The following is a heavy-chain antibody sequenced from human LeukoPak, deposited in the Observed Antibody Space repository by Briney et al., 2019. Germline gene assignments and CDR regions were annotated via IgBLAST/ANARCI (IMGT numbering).Heavy chain of an antibody. CDR1: GYSFTSYW. V-gene: IGHV5-51*01. Sequence: GESLKISCKGSGYSFTSYWIGWVRQMPGKGLEWMGIIYPGDSDTRYRPSFQGQVTISADKSISTVYLQWSSLKASDTAMYYCARLDGTYYYYYYMDVWGKGTTVTVSS. J-gene: IGHJ6*03. CDR3: ARLDGTYYYYYYMDV. D-gene: IGHD3/OR15-3a*01. CDR2: IYPGDSDT.